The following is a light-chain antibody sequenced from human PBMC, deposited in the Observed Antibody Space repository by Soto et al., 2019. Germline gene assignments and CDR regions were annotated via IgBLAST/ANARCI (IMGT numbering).Light chain of an antibody. CDR3: QQYGTSRWT. V-gene: IGKV3-20*01. Sequence: EIVLTQSPGTLSLSPGERATLSCWASQSVSSSYLAWYQQKPGQAPRLLIYGASSRATGTPDRFSGSGSGKDFTLTISRLEPEDFAVYYCQQYGTSRWTFGQGTKVEIK. CDR1: QSVSSSY. CDR2: GAS. J-gene: IGKJ1*01.